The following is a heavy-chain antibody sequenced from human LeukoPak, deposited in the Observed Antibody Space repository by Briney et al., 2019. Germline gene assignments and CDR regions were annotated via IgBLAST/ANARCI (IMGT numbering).Heavy chain of an antibody. V-gene: IGHV1-3*01. D-gene: IGHD5-18*01. Sequence: ASVKVSCKASGYTFTSYAMHWVRQAPGQRLEWMGWINAGNGNTKYSQKFQGRVTITADESTSTAYMELSSLRSGDTAVYYCARAGQVDTAMAGYYFDYWGQGTLVTVSS. CDR3: ARAGQVDTAMAGYYFDY. CDR1: GYTFTSYA. CDR2: INAGNGNT. J-gene: IGHJ4*02.